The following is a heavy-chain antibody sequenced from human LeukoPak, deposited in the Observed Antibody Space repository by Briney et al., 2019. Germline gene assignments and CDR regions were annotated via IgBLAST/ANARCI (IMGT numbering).Heavy chain of an antibody. Sequence: KPSETLSLTCTVSGGSISSYYWSWIRQPPGKGLEWIGYIYYSGSTNYNPSLKSRVNISVDTSKKQFSLKVSSVTAADTAVYYCARDTGISAAGTDYWGKGTLVTVSS. D-gene: IGHD6-13*01. CDR3: ARDTGISAAGTDY. V-gene: IGHV4-59*01. CDR1: GGSISSYY. CDR2: IYYSGST. J-gene: IGHJ4*02.